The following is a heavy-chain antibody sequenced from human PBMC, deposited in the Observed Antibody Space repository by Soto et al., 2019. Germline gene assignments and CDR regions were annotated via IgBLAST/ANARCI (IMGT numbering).Heavy chain of an antibody. Sequence: ASVKVSCKASGYTFTSNWIHWVRRAPGQGLEWMGVINPSGTVTNYAPKFQGRVTVTSDPSTSTVYMDLSSLRSEDTALYYCVRRHVSATGIDWFDPWGQGTLVTVSS. CDR2: INPSGTVT. J-gene: IGHJ5*02. CDR3: VRRHVSATGIDWFDP. CDR1: GYTFTSNW. V-gene: IGHV1-46*01. D-gene: IGHD6-13*01.